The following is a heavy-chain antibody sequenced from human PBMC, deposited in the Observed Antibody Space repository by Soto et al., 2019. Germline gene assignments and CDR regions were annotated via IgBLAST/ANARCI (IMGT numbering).Heavy chain of an antibody. D-gene: IGHD6-19*01. V-gene: IGHV3-23*01. J-gene: IGHJ6*02. CDR2: ISLSGGST. Sequence: GGSLRLSCATSGFPFSNYEMTLVRQSPGKGLEWVSGISLSGGSTLYADSVKGRFTISRDNSMNTLYLQVSSLRPEDTAVYYCAKALAVAVPFHYGMDVWGQGISVTVSS. CDR1: GFPFSNYE. CDR3: AKALAVAVPFHYGMDV.